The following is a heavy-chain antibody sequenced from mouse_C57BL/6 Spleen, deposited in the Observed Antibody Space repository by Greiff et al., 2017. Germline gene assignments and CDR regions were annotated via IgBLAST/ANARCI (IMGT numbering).Heavy chain of an antibody. D-gene: IGHD3-2*02. CDR1: GYTFTNYW. V-gene: IGHV1-63*01. CDR3: ARDSSGYYFDY. Sequence: QVQLQPSGAELVRPGTSVKMSCKASGYTFTNYWIGWAKQRPGHGLEWIGDIYPGGGYTNYNEKFKGKATLTADKSSCTAYMQFSSLTSEDSAIYYCARDSSGYYFDYWGQGTTLTVSS. CDR2: IYPGGGYT. J-gene: IGHJ2*01.